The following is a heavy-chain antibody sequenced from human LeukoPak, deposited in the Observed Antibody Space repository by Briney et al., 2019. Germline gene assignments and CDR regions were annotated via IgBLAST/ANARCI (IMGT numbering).Heavy chain of an antibody. D-gene: IGHD2-2*01. Sequence: SETLSLTCTVSGDSISTSNSYWGWIREPPGKGLEWIGEINHSGSTNYNPSLKSRVTISVDTSKNQFSLKLSSVTAADTGVYYCATQGYCSSTSCYRFDYWGQGTLVTVSS. V-gene: IGHV4-39*01. CDR1: GDSISTSNSY. CDR3: ATQGYCSSTSCYRFDY. J-gene: IGHJ4*02. CDR2: INHSGST.